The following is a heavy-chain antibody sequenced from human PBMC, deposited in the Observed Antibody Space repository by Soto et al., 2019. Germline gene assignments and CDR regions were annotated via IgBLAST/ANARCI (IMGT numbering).Heavy chain of an antibody. CDR2: ISAYNGNT. D-gene: IGHD3-22*01. CDR1: GYTFTSYG. Sequence: QVQLVQSGAEVKKPGASVKVSCKASGYTFTSYGISWVRQAPGQGLEWMGWISAYNGNTNYAQKLQGRVTMTTDTSTSTAYMELRSLRSDDTAVYYCARNLMIVVVTDLRYYYYGVDVWGQGTTVTVSS. J-gene: IGHJ6*02. V-gene: IGHV1-18*01. CDR3: ARNLMIVVVTDLRYYYYGVDV.